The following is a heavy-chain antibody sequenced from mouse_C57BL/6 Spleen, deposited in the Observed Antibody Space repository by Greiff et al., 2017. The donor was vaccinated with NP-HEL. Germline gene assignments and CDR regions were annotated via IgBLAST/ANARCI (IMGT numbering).Heavy chain of an antibody. J-gene: IGHJ4*01. Sequence: VQLQQSGPELVKPGASVKISCKASGYAFSSSWMNWVKQRPGKGLEWIGRIYPGDGDTNYNGKFKGKATLTADKSSSTAYMQLSSLTSEDSAVYFCASGGSSPYYAMDYWGQGTSVTVSS. CDR2: IYPGDGDT. D-gene: IGHD1-1*01. CDR1: GYAFSSSW. CDR3: ASGGSSPYYAMDY. V-gene: IGHV1-82*01.